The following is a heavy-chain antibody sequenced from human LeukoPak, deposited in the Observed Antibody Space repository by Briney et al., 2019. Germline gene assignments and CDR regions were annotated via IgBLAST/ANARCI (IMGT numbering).Heavy chain of an antibody. CDR3: ARDGYSYGYGY. V-gene: IGHV1-69*04. CDR2: IIPVLGIP. CDR1: GGTFSDYS. D-gene: IGHD5-18*01. Sequence: ASVTVSCKASGGTFSDYSIAWVRQAPGQGLEWVGRIIPVLGIPNYAKTFQGRVTITADKSTSTAYMELSSLRSEDTALYYCARDGYSYGYGYWGQGTLVTVSS. J-gene: IGHJ4*02.